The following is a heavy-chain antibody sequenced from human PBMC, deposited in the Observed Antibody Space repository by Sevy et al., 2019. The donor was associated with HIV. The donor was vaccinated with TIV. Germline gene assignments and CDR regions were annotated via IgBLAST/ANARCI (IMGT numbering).Heavy chain of an antibody. J-gene: IGHJ6*02. CDR3: ARDLGSGWLNYYYYGMDD. Sequence: ASVKVSCKASGYTFTSYYMHWVRQAPGQGLEWMGIINPSGGSTSYAQKFQGRVTMTRDTSTSTVYMELSSLRSEDTAVYYCARDLGSGWLNYYYYGMDDWGQRTTVTVSS. D-gene: IGHD6-19*01. V-gene: IGHV1-46*01. CDR2: INPSGGST. CDR1: GYTFTSYY.